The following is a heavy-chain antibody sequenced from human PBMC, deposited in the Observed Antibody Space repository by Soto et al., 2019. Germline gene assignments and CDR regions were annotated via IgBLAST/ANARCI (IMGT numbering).Heavy chain of an antibody. CDR1: GFTFTRYS. V-gene: IGHV3-21*06. CDR2: ISSTTNYI. CDR3: ARESEDLTSNFDY. Sequence: GGSLRLSCAASGFTFTRYSMNWVRQAPGKGLEWVSSISSTTNYIYYGDSMKGRFTISRDNAKNSLYLEMNSLRAEDTAVYYCARESEDLTSNFDYWGEGTLVTVSS. J-gene: IGHJ4*02.